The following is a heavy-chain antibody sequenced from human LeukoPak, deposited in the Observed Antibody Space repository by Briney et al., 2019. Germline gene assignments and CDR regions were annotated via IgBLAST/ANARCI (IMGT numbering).Heavy chain of an antibody. CDR2: TIPIFGTA. J-gene: IGHJ4*02. CDR1: GGTFSSYA. CDR3: ARAAYCGGDCYTFDY. D-gene: IGHD2-21*01. Sequence: GSSVKVSCKASGGTFSSYAISWVRQAPGQGLEWMGGTIPIFGTANYAQKFQGRVTITADESTSTAYMELSSLRSEDTAAYYCARAAYCGGDCYTFDYWGQGTLVTVSS. V-gene: IGHV1-69*01.